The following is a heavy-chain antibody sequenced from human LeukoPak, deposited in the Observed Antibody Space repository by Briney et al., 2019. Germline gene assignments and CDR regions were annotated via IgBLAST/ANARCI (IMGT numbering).Heavy chain of an antibody. J-gene: IGHJ4*02. Sequence: PGGSLRLSCAASGFTFDDYAMHWVRQAPGKGLEWVSGISWNSGSIGYADSVKGRFTISRDNAKNSLYLQMNSLRAEDTAVYYCAREAIVVVTAIDYFDYWGQGTLVTVSS. CDR2: ISWNSGSI. V-gene: IGHV3-9*01. CDR3: AREAIVVVTAIDYFDY. CDR1: GFTFDDYA. D-gene: IGHD2-21*02.